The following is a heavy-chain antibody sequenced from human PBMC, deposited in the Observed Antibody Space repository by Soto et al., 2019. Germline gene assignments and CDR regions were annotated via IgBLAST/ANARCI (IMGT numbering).Heavy chain of an antibody. CDR1: GYAFTSYA. D-gene: IGHD2-8*01. V-gene: IGHV1-3*01. CDR3: ARELLMVHAIPVY. J-gene: IGHJ4*02. CDR2: INAGNGNT. Sequence: ASVKVSCKASGYAFTSYAMHWVRQAPGQRLEWMGWINAGNGNTKYSQKFQGRVTITRDTSASTAYMELSSLRSEDTAVYYCARELLMVHAIPVYWGQGTLVTVSS.